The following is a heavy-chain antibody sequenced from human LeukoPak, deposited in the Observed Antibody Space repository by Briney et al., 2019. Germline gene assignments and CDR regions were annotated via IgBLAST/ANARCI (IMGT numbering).Heavy chain of an antibody. J-gene: IGHJ4*02. D-gene: IGHD5-12*01. CDR1: GFTFSSYG. CDR2: ISYDGSNK. V-gene: IGHV3-30*18. CDR3: AKAHRSGFSGYESDY. Sequence: GGSLRLSCAASGFTFSSYGMHWVCQAPGKGLEWVAVISYDGSNKYYADSVRGRFTISRDNSKNTVSVQMNSLRREDTAMYYCAKAHRSGFSGYESDYWGQGTLVTVSS.